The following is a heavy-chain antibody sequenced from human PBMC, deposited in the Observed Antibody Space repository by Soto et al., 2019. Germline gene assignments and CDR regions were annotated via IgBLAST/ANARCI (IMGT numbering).Heavy chain of an antibody. CDR2: IYYSGST. D-gene: IGHD6-19*01. Sequence: SETLSLTCSVSGGSINSSSYFWGWVRQPPGKGLEWIGSIYYSGSTYYNPSLRSRVAISVDTSKNQFSLKLSSVTAADTAVFYCARHYSSGSRNWFDPWGQGTLVTVSS. J-gene: IGHJ5*02. V-gene: IGHV4-39*01. CDR1: GGSINSSSYF. CDR3: ARHYSSGSRNWFDP.